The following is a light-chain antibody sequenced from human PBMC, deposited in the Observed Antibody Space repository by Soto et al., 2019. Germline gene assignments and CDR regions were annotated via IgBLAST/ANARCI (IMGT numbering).Light chain of an antibody. Sequence: DIQMTQSPSSLSASVGDRVTITCRASQSIDSYLNWYQQKLGKAPKLLIYAASSVQSGVPSRFSGSGSGPEFTLTISSLQPEDFATYYCQQSHSSPFTFGPGTKVDIK. CDR1: QSIDSY. J-gene: IGKJ3*01. CDR2: AAS. V-gene: IGKV1-39*01. CDR3: QQSHSSPFT.